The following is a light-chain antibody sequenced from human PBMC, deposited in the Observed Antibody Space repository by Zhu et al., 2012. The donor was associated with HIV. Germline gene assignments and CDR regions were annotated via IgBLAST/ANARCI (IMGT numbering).Light chain of an antibody. CDR3: QQYVSSPPT. CDR2: GAS. CDR1: QSVGSSY. Sequence: TVLTQSPATLSLSPGERATLSCRASQSVGSSYLAWYQKKPGQAPRLLIYGASSRATGIPDRFSGSGSGTDFTLTISRLEPEDIAVYYCQQYVSSPPTFGQGAKLEIK. J-gene: IGKJ2*01. V-gene: IGKV3-20*01.